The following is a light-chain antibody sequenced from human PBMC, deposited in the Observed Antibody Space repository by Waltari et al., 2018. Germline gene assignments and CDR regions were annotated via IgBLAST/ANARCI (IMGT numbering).Light chain of an antibody. CDR3: QQYNNWQIT. Sequence: EVVMTQSPATLSVSPGERVTLSCRASQSVGYNLAWFQQQPGQAPRLLIYGASTRATDIPDRFSGSGSGTAFTLTISSLQSEDFANYYCQQYNNWQITLGQGTRLDLK. J-gene: IGKJ5*01. CDR2: GAS. V-gene: IGKV3-15*01. CDR1: QSVGYN.